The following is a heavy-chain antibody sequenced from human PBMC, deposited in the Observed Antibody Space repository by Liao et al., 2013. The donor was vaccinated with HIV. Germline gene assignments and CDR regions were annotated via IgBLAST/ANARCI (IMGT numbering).Heavy chain of an antibody. CDR3: ARDGGYYYGSGSYYTFDY. CDR2: IYTSGST. J-gene: IGHJ4*02. D-gene: IGHD3-10*01. Sequence: QLQLQESGPGLVKPSETLSLTCAVYGGSISSGSYYWSWIRQPAGKGLEWIGRIYTSGSTNYNPSLKSRVTISVDTSKNQFSLKLSSVTAADTAVYYCARDGGYYYGSGSYYTFDYWGQGTLVTVSS. V-gene: IGHV4-61*02. CDR1: GGSISSGSYY.